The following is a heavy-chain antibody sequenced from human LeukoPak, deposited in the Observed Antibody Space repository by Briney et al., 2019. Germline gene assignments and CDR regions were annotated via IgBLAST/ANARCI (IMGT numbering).Heavy chain of an antibody. CDR1: GFTFSDYY. J-gene: IGHJ4*02. CDR2: XSSSSSYT. CDR3: ARYYDILTGYYTSIGY. D-gene: IGHD3-9*01. Sequence: GGSLRLSCAASGFTFSDYYMSWIRQAPGKGXXXXXXXSSSSSYTNYADSVKGRFTISRDNAKNSLYLQMNSLRAEDTAVYYCARYYDILTGYYTSIGYWGQGTLVTVSS. V-gene: IGHV3-11*06.